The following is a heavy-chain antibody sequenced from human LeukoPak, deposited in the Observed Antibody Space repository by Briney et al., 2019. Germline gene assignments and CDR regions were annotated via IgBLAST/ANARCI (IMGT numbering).Heavy chain of an antibody. CDR2: PNSDGSST. Sequence: GGSLRLSCAASGFTFSSYWMHWVRQAPGKGLAWVSRPNSDGSSTSYADSVKGRFTISRDNAKNTLYLQMNSLRAEDTAVYYCARGPYDFWSGYKGTAYFDYWGQGTLVTVSS. J-gene: IGHJ4*02. V-gene: IGHV3-74*01. CDR3: ARGPYDFWSGYKGTAYFDY. D-gene: IGHD3-3*01. CDR1: GFTFSSYW.